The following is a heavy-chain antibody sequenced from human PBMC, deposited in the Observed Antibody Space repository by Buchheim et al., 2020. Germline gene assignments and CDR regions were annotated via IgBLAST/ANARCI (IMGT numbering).Heavy chain of an antibody. CDR1: GFTFDDYR. D-gene: IGHD5-18*01. V-gene: IGHV3-20*04. J-gene: IGHJ4*02. CDR3: ARGGYSFDSAFDS. CDR2: INWNGEST. Sequence: VHLVESGGGEVRPGGSLRLSCAASGFTFDDYRMTWVRQAPGKGLEWVAGINWNGESTGYADSVKGRFTISRDNAKNSLCLQMNSLRAEDTALYYCARGGYSFDSAFDSWGQGTL.